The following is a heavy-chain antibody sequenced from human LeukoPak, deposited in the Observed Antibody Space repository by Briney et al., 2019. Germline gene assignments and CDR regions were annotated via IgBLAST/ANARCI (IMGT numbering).Heavy chain of an antibody. Sequence: PGRSLRLSCAASGFTFSSYGMHWVRQAPGKGLEWVAVISYDGSNKYYADSAKGRFTISRDNSKNTLYLQMNSLRAEDTAVYYCAKSSGGYYYYYGMDVWGQGTTVTVSS. V-gene: IGHV3-30*18. J-gene: IGHJ6*02. CDR2: ISYDGSNK. CDR3: AKSSGGYYYYYGMDV. D-gene: IGHD3-3*01. CDR1: GFTFSSYG.